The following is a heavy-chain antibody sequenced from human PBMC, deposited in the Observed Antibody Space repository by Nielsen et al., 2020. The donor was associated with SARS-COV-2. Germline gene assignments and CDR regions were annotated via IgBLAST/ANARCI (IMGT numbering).Heavy chain of an antibody. D-gene: IGHD5-12*01. CDR2: IKQDGSGK. CDR1: GFTFSSYW. J-gene: IGHJ4*02. CDR3: ARDEGGYDNFDY. Sequence: GESLKISCAASGFTFSSYWMSWVRQAPGKGLEWVANIKQDGSGKYYVDSVKGRFTISRDNAKNSLYLQMNSLRAEDTAVYYCARDEGGYDNFDYWGQGTLVTVSS. V-gene: IGHV3-7*01.